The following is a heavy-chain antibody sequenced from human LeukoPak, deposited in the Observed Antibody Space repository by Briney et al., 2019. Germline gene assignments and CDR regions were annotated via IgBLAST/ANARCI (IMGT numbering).Heavy chain of an antibody. CDR3: AKNPKAVTISGVPSQGY. V-gene: IGHV4-59*01. CDR1: GGSISSYY. D-gene: IGHD3-3*01. CDR2: IYYSGST. J-gene: IGHJ4*02. Sequence: SETLSLTCTVSGGSISSYYWSWIRQPPGKGLEWIGYIYYSGSTNYNPSLKSRVTISVDTSKNQFSLKLSSVTVADTAVYYCAKNPKAVTISGVPSQGYWGQGTLVTVSS.